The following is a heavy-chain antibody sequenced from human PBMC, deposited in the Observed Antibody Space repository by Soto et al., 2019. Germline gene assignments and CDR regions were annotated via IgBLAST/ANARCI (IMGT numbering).Heavy chain of an antibody. CDR2: INHSGST. J-gene: IGHJ5*02. CDR1: GGSISSSNW. V-gene: IGHV4-4*02. CDR3: AREKARITMVRGVIAGTPNWFDP. Sequence: QVQLQESGPGLVKPSGTLSLTCAVSGGSISSSNWWSWVRQPPGKGLEGMGEINHSGSTNYNPSLKSRVTISVDKSKNQFSLKLSSVTAADTAVYYCAREKARITMVRGVIAGTPNWFDPWGQGTLVTVSS. D-gene: IGHD3-10*01.